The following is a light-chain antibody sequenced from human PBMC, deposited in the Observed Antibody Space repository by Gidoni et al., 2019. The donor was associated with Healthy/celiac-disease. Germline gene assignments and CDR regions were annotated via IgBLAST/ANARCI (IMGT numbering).Light chain of an antibody. CDR2: AAS. Sequence: DIQMPQSPSSLSASVGDRVTITCRASQSVSSYLNWYQQKPGKAPKLLIYAASSLQSGVPSRFSGSGSGTDFTLTISSLQPEDFATYYCQQSYSTPLSSFXXXTKLEIK. CDR3: QQSYSTPLSS. V-gene: IGKV1-39*01. J-gene: IGKJ2*04. CDR1: QSVSSY.